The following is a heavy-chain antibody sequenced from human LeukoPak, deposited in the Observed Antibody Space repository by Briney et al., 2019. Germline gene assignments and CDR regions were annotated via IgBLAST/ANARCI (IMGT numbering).Heavy chain of an antibody. D-gene: IGHD3-22*01. CDR3: ARVSSLDSSGYTDAFDI. CDR1: GYNFVGYY. V-gene: IGHV1-18*04. Sequence: ASVKVSCKASGYNFVGYYIHWVRQAPGQGLEWMGWISAYNGNTNYAQKLQGRVTMTTDTSTSTAYMELRSLRSDDTAVYYCARVSSLDSSGYTDAFDIWGQGTMVTVSS. CDR2: ISAYNGNT. J-gene: IGHJ3*02.